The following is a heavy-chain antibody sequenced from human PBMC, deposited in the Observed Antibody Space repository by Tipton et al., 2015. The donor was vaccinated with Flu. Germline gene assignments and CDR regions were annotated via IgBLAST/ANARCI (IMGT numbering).Heavy chain of an antibody. CDR3: ARAWGELRYFDWSPYYFDY. J-gene: IGHJ4*02. D-gene: IGHD3-9*01. V-gene: IGHV3-11*06. CDR2: ISSRSSYT. Sequence: QLVQSGGGLVKPGGSLRLSCAASGFTFSDYYIIWVRRAPGKGLEWVSSISSRSSYTKYADSAKGRFTISRDYAKTSLYLQMNNLRAEDTAVYYCARAWGELRYFDWSPYYFDYWGQGTLVTVSS. CDR1: GFTFSDYY.